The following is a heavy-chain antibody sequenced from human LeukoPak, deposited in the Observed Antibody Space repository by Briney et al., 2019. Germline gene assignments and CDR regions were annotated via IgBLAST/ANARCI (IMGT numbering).Heavy chain of an antibody. CDR1: GFSFGAYE. Sequence: GGSLRLSCKVSGFSFGAYEMNWVRQAPGKGLEWVSLISHIGSAINYADSVKGRFVISRDNAKNSLFLQMSSLRVEDTATYYCARDHMSFWGQGTLVTVSS. D-gene: IGHD3-10*01. J-gene: IGHJ4*02. CDR2: ISHIGSAI. V-gene: IGHV3-48*03. CDR3: ARDHMSF.